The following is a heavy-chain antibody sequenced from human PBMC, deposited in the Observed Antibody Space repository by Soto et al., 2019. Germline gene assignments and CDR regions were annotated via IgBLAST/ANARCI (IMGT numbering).Heavy chain of an antibody. D-gene: IGHD1-26*01. CDR3: ARDRSGSYYPPVFDS. J-gene: IGHJ4*02. Sequence: QVQLQESGPGLVKPSETLSLTCTVSGGSISSYYWSWIRQPPGKGLEWIGYMYFRGSTNYNPSLKSRVTISVDTSKNQFSLKLSSVTAADTAVYYCARDRSGSYYPPVFDSWGQGILVTVSS. CDR1: GGSISSYY. V-gene: IGHV4-59*01. CDR2: MYFRGST.